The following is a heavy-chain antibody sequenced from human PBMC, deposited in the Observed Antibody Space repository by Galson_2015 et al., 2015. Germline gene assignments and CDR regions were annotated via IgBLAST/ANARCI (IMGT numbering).Heavy chain of an antibody. J-gene: IGHJ4*02. Sequence: SLRLSCAASGFTFSSYRMNWVRQAPGKGLEWVSYISSSSSTIYYADSVKGRFTISRDNAKNSLYLQMNSLRDEDTAVYYCARVWGRYCSSTSCVDFDYWGQGTLVTVSS. D-gene: IGHD2-2*01. CDR2: ISSSSSTI. CDR3: ARVWGRYCSSTSCVDFDY. CDR1: GFTFSSYR. V-gene: IGHV3-48*02.